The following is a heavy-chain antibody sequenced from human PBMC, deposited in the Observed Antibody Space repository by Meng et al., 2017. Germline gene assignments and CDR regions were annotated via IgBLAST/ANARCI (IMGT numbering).Heavy chain of an antibody. CDR2: INPKSGDT. J-gene: IGHJ4*02. CDR1: GYTLPDYW. D-gene: IGHD6-13*01. CDR3: ARDEDISAAGKLFGDY. Sequence: VQSVPYGAELKKPWASVKVSCKASGYTLPDYWLHWVRRAPGQGLEWMGRINPKSGDTHYAQRFQGRVTMTGDTSISTAYMELSGLRSDDTAMYYCARDEDISAAGKLFGDYWGQGTLVTVSS. V-gene: IGHV1-2*06.